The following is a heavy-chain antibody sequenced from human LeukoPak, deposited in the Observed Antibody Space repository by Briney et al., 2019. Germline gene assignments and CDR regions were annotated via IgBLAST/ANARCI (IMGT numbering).Heavy chain of an antibody. Sequence: PGGSLRLSCAASGFIVSSSYMSWVRQAPGKGLEWVSAIYSGGSTYYADSVKGRFTISRDNSKNTLYLQMNSLRAEDTALYYCATNGGYSYDNPYYYYMDVWGKGTTVTVSS. V-gene: IGHV3-53*01. J-gene: IGHJ6*03. CDR2: IYSGGST. CDR1: GFIVSSSY. D-gene: IGHD5-18*01. CDR3: ATNGGYSYDNPYYYYMDV.